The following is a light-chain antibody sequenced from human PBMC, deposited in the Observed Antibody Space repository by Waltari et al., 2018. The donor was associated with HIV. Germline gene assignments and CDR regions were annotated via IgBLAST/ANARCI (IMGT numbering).Light chain of an antibody. J-gene: IGLJ3*02. CDR2: EVS. CDR3: NSYAGSNNWV. V-gene: IGLV2-8*01. CDR1: SSDVGGYNS. Sequence: QSALTQPPSASGSPGQSVTIPCTGTSSDVGGYNSVPWYQQHPGKAPKLMIYEVSKRPSGVPDRFSGSKSGNTASLTVSGLQAEDEADYYCNSYAGSNNWVFGGGTKLTVL.